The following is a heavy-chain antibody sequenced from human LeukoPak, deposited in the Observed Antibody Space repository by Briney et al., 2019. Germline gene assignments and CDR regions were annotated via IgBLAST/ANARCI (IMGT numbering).Heavy chain of an antibody. Sequence: SETLSLTCAVYGGSFSGYYWSWIRQPPGKGLEWIGETNHSGSTNYNPSLKSRVTISVDTSKNQFSLKLSSVTAADTAVYYCAVRGYSYGRSYWGQGTLVTVSS. J-gene: IGHJ4*02. V-gene: IGHV4-34*01. D-gene: IGHD5-18*01. CDR3: AVRGYSYGRSY. CDR1: GGSFSGYY. CDR2: TNHSGST.